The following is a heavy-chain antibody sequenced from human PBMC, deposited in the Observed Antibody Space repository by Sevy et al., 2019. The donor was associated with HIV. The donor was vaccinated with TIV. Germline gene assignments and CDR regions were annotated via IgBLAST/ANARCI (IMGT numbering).Heavy chain of an antibody. CDR2: INQDGSQK. CDR3: ARELWPGDY. J-gene: IGHJ4*02. CDR1: GFTFNNYF. D-gene: IGHD2-21*01. Sequence: GGSLRLSCAASGFTFNNYFMGWVRKAPGKGLEWIANINQDGSQKNYVGSVKGRFTITRDNARNLVSLQMNSLRVDDTAVYYCARELWPGDYWGQGTLVTVSS. V-gene: IGHV3-7*01.